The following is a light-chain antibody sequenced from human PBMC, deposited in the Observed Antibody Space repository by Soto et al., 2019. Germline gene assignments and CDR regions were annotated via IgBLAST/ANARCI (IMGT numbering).Light chain of an antibody. V-gene: IGKV3-11*01. CDR1: QSISSY. CDR2: DAF. CDR3: QQRSNWPPLT. J-gene: IGKJ4*01. Sequence: EIVMTQSPATLSVSPGERATLSCRASQSISSYLAWYQHKPGQAPRLLIYDAFNRAPGIPARFSGSGSGTDFTLTISSLEPEDFAVYYCQQRSNWPPLTFGGGTKVEIK.